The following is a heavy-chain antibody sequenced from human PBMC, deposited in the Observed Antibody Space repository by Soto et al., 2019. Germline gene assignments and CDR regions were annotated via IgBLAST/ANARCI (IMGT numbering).Heavy chain of an antibody. CDR3: ARAYDYVWGSYRYSDYYYGMDV. V-gene: IGHV1-69*06. J-gene: IGHJ6*02. CDR1: GGTFSSYA. D-gene: IGHD3-16*02. Sequence: QVQLVQSGAEVQKPGSSVKVSCKASGGTFSSYAISWVRQAPGQGLEWMGGIIPIFGTANYAPKFQGRVTITADKSTSTAYMELSSLTADDTAVYYCARAYDYVWGSYRYSDYYYGMDVWGQGATVTLSS. CDR2: IIPIFGTA.